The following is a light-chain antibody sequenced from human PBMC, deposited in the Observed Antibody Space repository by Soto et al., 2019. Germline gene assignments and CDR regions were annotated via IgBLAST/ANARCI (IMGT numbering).Light chain of an antibody. CDR1: QSVLYSSNNKNY. CDR3: QQYYSTPYT. J-gene: IGKJ2*01. V-gene: IGKV4-1*01. CDR2: WAS. Sequence: DIVMTQSPDSLAVSLGERATINCKSSQSVLYSSNNKNYLAWYQQKPGQPPKLLIYWASTRESGVPDRFSGSGSVTDFTLTLCSLQAEDVAVYFCQQYYSTPYTFGQGTKLEIK.